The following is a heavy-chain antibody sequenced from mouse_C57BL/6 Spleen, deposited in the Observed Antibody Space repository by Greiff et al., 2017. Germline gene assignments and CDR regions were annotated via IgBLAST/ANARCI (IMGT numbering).Heavy chain of an antibody. CDR1: GYTFTTYP. D-gene: IGHD2-12*01. CDR2: FHPNNDDT. CDR3: ARRLYSSYAMDY. V-gene: IGHV1-47*01. J-gene: IGHJ4*01. Sequence: QVQLKESGAELVKPGASVKMSCKDSGYTFTTYPIEWMKQNHGKSLEWIGNFHPNNDDTKYNEKFKGKAPLTVETSSSTVYLELSRLTSYDSAVYYFARRLYSSYAMDYWGQGTSVTVSS.